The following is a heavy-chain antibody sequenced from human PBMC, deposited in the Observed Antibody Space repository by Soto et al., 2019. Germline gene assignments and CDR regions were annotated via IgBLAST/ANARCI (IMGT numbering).Heavy chain of an antibody. CDR2: ISYDGSNK. V-gene: IGHV3-30*18. CDR3: AKDSLPYCSGGSCYSTGIDY. Sequence: QVQLVESGGGVVQPGRSLRLSCAASGFTFSSYGMHWVRQAPGKGLEWVAVISYDGSNKYYADSVKGRFTISRDNSKNPLYLQMHSLRAEETAVYYCAKDSLPYCSGGSCYSTGIDYWGQGTLVTVSS. J-gene: IGHJ4*02. D-gene: IGHD2-15*01. CDR1: GFTFSSYG.